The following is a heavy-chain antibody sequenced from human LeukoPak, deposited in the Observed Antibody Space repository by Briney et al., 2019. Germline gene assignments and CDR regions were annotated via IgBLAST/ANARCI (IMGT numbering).Heavy chain of an antibody. Sequence: PSETLSLTCSVSGGSIGSYYWSWIRQPPGKGLDWIGYIYYSGSTYYNPSLNSRVTISVDTSKNQFSLKLSSVTAADTAVYYCARDKEGYSYGFDYWGQGTLVTVSS. D-gene: IGHD5-18*01. CDR3: ARDKEGYSYGFDY. J-gene: IGHJ4*02. V-gene: IGHV4-59*01. CDR2: IYYSGST. CDR1: GGSIGSYY.